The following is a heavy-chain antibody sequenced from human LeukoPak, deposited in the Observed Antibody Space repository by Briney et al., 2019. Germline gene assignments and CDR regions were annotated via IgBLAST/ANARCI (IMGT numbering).Heavy chain of an antibody. CDR2: IYYSGST. V-gene: IGHV4-59*12. J-gene: IGHJ4*02. Sequence: SETLSLTCTVSGGAIRSYYWTWIRQPPGKGLEWIGYIYYSGSTNYNPSLKSRVTISVDTSKNQFSLKLSSVTAADTAVYYCARDSGYGSGDYYFDYWGQGTLVTVSS. CDR3: ARDSGYGSGDYYFDY. CDR1: GGAIRSYY. D-gene: IGHD3-10*01.